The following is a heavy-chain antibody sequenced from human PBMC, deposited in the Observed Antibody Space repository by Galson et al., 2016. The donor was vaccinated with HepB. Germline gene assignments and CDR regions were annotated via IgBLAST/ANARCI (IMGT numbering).Heavy chain of an antibody. J-gene: IGHJ1*01. V-gene: IGHV3-66*01. CDR2: IYSGGNA. Sequence: SLRLSCAVSGFTVSNNYMSWVRQAPGKGLEGVSVIYSGGNAYYADYVRGRFTISRDSSKNTLYLHMSSLRVENTAVYHCAIHPVAGQHWGQGTQVTVSA. CDR3: AIHPVAGQH. D-gene: IGHD6-19*01. CDR1: GFTVSNNY.